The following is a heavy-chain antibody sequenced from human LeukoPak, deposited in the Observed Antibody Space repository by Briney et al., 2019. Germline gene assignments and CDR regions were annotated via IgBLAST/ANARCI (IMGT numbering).Heavy chain of an antibody. J-gene: IGHJ4*02. Sequence: GGSLRLSCAASGFTFSSYRMAWVRQAPGKGLEWVSSISSSSSYIYYADSVKGRFTISRDNAKNSLYLQMNSLRAEDTAVYYCARGVEMANFDYWGQGTLVTVSS. D-gene: IGHD5-24*01. CDR2: ISSSSSYI. CDR1: GFTFSSYR. CDR3: ARGVEMANFDY. V-gene: IGHV3-21*01.